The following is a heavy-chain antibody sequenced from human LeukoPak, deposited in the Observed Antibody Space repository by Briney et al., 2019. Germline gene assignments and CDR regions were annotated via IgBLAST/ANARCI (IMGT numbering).Heavy chain of an antibody. V-gene: IGHV3-21*01. CDR3: ARATPYYDFWSGYYADAFDI. J-gene: IGHJ3*02. D-gene: IGHD3-3*01. CDR1: GFIFSSYS. Sequence: PGGSLRLSCAASGFIFSSYSMNWVRQAPGKGLEWVSSISRSSGYIYYADSVKGRFTISRDNAKNSLYLQMNSLRAEDTAVYYCARATPYYDFWSGYYADAFDIWGQGTMVTVSS. CDR2: ISRSSGYI.